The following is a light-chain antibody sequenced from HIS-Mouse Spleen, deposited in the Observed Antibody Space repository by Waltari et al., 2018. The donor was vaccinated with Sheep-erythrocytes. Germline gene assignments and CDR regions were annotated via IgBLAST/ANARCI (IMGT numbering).Light chain of an antibody. CDR2: DVS. V-gene: IGLV2-11*01. CDR3: CSYAGSYNHV. J-gene: IGLJ1*01. Sequence: QSALTQPRSVSGSPGQSVTISCTGTSSDVGGYNYVSWYQQHPGKAPKRMIYDVSKRPSRVPDRFSGSKSGNTASLTISGLQAEDEADYYCCSYAGSYNHVFATGTKVTVL. CDR1: SSDVGGYNY.